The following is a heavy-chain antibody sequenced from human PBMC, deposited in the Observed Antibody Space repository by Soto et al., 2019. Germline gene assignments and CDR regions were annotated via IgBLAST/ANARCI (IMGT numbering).Heavy chain of an antibody. Sequence: GGSLRLSCAASGFTFSSYGMHWVRQAPGKGLEWVAVISYDGSNKYYADSVRGRFTISRDNSKNTLYLQMNSLRAEDTAVYYCASGGNFASSGWYELDYWGQGTLVTVSS. D-gene: IGHD6-19*01. CDR1: GFTFSSYG. J-gene: IGHJ4*02. V-gene: IGHV3-30*03. CDR3: ASGGNFASSGWYELDY. CDR2: ISYDGSNK.